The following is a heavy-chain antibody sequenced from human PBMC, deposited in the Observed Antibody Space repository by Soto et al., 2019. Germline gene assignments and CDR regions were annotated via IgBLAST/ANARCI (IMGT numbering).Heavy chain of an antibody. D-gene: IGHD4-17*01. J-gene: IGHJ5*02. Sequence: QLQLQESGPGLVEPSETLSLICTVSNGSISSSTSYWAWIRQPPGKGLEWIGSIYYSGTSYYTPSLNDRPTISVDTSRNQFSLRLNAVTAADTAVYYCARVTGMTTATTARGLATWGQGTLVTFSP. CDR1: NGSISSSTSY. CDR3: ARVTGMTTATTARGLAT. CDR2: IYYSGTS. V-gene: IGHV4-39*01.